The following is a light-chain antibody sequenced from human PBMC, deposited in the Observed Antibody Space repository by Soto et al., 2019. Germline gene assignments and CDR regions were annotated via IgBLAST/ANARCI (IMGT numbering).Light chain of an antibody. V-gene: IGLV2-14*01. J-gene: IGLJ2*01. CDR3: CSYTSLSTVV. CDR1: SSDVGGYNH. CDR2: AVS. Sequence: QSALPQPASVSGSPGQSITISCTGTSSDVGGYNHVSWYQHSPGKAPKLILFAVSDRPSGVSHRFSGSKSGNTASLTIAGLQAEDEDDYYCCSYTSLSTVVFGGGTKVTVL.